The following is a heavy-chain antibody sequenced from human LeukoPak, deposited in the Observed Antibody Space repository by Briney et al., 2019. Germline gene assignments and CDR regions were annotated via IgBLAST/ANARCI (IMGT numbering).Heavy chain of an antibody. D-gene: IGHD3-10*01. CDR1: VFTFSSYA. CDR3: ARSGIKMVRGVIITSPYHMDV. CDR2: ISCSGGST. Sequence: GGSLRLSCAASVFTFSSYAMSGVRQAPGKGREWVSAISCSGGSTYYADSVKGRFTISRDNSKNTLYLQVNSLRAEDMAVYYCARSGIKMVRGVIITSPYHMDVWGKGTTVTVSS. J-gene: IGHJ6*03. V-gene: IGHV3-23*01.